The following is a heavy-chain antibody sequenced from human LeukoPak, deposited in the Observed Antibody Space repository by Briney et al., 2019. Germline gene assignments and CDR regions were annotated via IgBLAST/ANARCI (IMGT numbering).Heavy chain of an antibody. CDR2: IYTSGST. D-gene: IGHD5-24*01. CDR3: ARGDGYNLASDY. V-gene: IGHV4-61*02. Sequence: PSQTLSLTCTVSGGSISSGSYYWSWIRQPAGKGLEWIGRIYTSGSTNYNPSLKSRVTISVDTSKNQFSLKLSSVTAADTAVYYCARGDGYNLASDYWGQGTLVAVSS. CDR1: GGSISSGSYY. J-gene: IGHJ4*02.